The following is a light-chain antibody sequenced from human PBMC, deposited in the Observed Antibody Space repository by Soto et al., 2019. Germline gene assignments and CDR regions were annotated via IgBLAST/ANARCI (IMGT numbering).Light chain of an antibody. J-gene: IGLJ1*01. Sequence: QSVLTQPASVSGSPGQSITISCTGTSSNVGSYKLVSWYQQHPGKAPKLMIFEVNKPPSGVSNRFSGSKSGNTASLTISGLKVEDEADYYCCSSGGSPTYVFGTGTKLTVL. CDR3: CSSGGSPTYV. CDR1: SSNVGSYKL. CDR2: EVN. V-gene: IGLV2-23*02.